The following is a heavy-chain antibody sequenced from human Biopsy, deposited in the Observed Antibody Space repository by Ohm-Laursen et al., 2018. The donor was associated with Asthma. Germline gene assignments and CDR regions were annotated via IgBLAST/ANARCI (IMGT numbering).Heavy chain of an antibody. V-gene: IGHV1-69*13. CDR3: ARKAGSCISRTCYSLDF. J-gene: IGHJ4*02. CDR1: GGTFNTYV. CDR2: INSVFGTT. Sequence: GASVKVSCKSLGGTFNTYVMGWGRQAPGQGLGWMGGINSVFGTTTYPQKFQDRVTITADDSTSTVYMELSSLRSEDTAVYYCARKAGSCISRTCYSLDFWGQGTLVTVSS. D-gene: IGHD2-2*01.